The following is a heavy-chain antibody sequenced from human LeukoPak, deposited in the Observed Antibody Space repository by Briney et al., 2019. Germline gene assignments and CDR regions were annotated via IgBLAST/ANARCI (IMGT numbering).Heavy chain of an antibody. CDR1: GYTFTSYY. D-gene: IGHD3-22*01. CDR2: INPSGGST. V-gene: IGHV1-46*01. J-gene: IGHJ5*02. Sequence: ASVKVTCKASGYTFTSYYMHWVRQAPGQGLEWMGIINPSGGSTSYAQKFQGRVTMTRDTSTSTVYMELSSLRSEDTAVYYCARGRTHDSSGLEVVPWGQGTLVTVSS. CDR3: ARGRTHDSSGLEVVP.